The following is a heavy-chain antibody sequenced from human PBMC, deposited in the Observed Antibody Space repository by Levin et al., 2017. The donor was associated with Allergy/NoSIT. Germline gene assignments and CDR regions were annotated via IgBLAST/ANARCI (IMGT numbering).Heavy chain of an antibody. V-gene: IGHV3-53*01. D-gene: IGHD6-19*01. CDR1: GFTVSTNY. CDR3: ARDQFLYGSASGGWFDP. CDR2: MYSDGRT. J-gene: IGHJ5*02. Sequence: GGSLRLSCAASGFTVSTNYMNWIRQAPGKGLEWVSVMYSDGRTFHADSVKGRVTISRDNIKNTLYLQMNSLGVEDTAVYYCARDQFLYGSASGGWFDPWGQGTLVTVSS.